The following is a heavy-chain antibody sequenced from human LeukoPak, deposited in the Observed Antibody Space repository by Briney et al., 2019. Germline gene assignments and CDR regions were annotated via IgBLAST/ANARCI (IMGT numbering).Heavy chain of an antibody. D-gene: IGHD5-18*01. CDR3: ARGSGYSYGWDY. Sequence: ASVKVSCKASGYTFTSYDINWVRQATGQGLEWMGWMNPNSGNTGYAQKFQGRVTMTRNTSISTAYMELSSLRSEDTAVYYCARGSGYSYGWDYWGQGTLVTVSS. J-gene: IGHJ4*02. CDR2: MNPNSGNT. V-gene: IGHV1-8*01. CDR1: GYTFTSYD.